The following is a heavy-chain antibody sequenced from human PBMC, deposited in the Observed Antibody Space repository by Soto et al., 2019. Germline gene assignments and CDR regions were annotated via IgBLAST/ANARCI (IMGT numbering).Heavy chain of an antibody. J-gene: IGHJ4*02. CDR1: GFTFSSYG. CDR3: ARALGVYCGGDCALDY. D-gene: IGHD2-21*02. Sequence: QVQLVESGGGVVQPGRSLRLSCAASGFTFSSYGMHWVRQAPGKGLEWVAVIWYDGSNKHYADSVKGRFTISRDNSKNTLYLQMNSLRAEDTAVYYCARALGVYCGGDCALDYWGQGTLVTVSS. CDR2: IWYDGSNK. V-gene: IGHV3-33*01.